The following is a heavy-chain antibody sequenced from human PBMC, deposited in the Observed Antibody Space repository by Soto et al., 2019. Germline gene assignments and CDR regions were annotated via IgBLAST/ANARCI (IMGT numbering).Heavy chain of an antibody. CDR2: IYHSGSN. CDR3: ARHDCGDYGDF. CDR1: GVSLNSSFYY. D-gene: IGHD2-21*02. Sequence: PSETLSLTCTVSGVSLNSSFYYWGWIRQPAGKGLEWIGSIYHSGSNYYNPSLGGRLSISIDTSKSQFSLKLRSVTAADTAVYHCARHDCGDYGDFCGHGIRVTVS. V-gene: IGHV4-39*01. J-gene: IGHJ4*01.